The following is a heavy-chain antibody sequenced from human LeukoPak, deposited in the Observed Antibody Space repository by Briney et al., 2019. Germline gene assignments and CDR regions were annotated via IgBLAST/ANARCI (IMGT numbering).Heavy chain of an antibody. V-gene: IGHV4-59*01. CDR1: GGSISSYY. CDR2: IYYRGSI. D-gene: IGHD5-12*01. CDR3: ARGTAYSDYNYLDY. J-gene: IGHJ4*02. Sequence: SETLSLTCTVSGGSISSYYWSWIREPPGKGLEWIGYIYYRGSINYNSSLKSRVTISIDTSENQFSLKLSSATAADTAVYYCARGTAYSDYNYLDYWGQGTLVTVSS.